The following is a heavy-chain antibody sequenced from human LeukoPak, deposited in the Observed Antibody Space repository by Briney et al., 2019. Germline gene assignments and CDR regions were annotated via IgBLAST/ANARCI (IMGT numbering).Heavy chain of an antibody. D-gene: IGHD6-19*01. J-gene: IGHJ4*02. CDR2: IYGNSGGT. V-gene: IGHV1-2*02. CDR3: ARNLGSGLYAIDY. CDR1: GYTLTDYY. Sequence: GASVKVSCKASGYTLTDYYMHWVRQAPGQGLEWRGWIYGNSGGTKYAQKFQGRVTMTRDTSISTAYMELSRLRSDDTAVYYCARNLGSGLYAIDYWGQGTLVTVSS.